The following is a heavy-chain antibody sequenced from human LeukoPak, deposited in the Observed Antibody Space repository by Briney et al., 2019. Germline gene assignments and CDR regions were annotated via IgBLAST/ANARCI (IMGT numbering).Heavy chain of an antibody. D-gene: IGHD2-2*02. CDR3: ARMIYCSSTSCYRSSAFDI. CDR2: IYYSGST. V-gene: IGHV4-59*01. CDR1: GGSISSYY. Sequence: SETLSLTCTVSGGSISSYYRSWIRQPPGKGLEWIGYIYYSGSTNYNPSLKSRVTISVDTSKNQFSLKLSSVTAADTAVYYCARMIYCSSTSCYRSSAFDIWGQGTMVTVSS. J-gene: IGHJ3*02.